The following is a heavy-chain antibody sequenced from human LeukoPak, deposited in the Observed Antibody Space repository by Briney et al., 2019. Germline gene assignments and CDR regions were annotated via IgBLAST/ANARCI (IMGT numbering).Heavy chain of an antibody. Sequence: SETLSLTCTVSGGSISSDSWSWIRQPPGKGLEWIGYIYPSGSTNYHPSLKSRLAISIDTSKNQFSLKLSSVTAADTAVYYCARWERGSSPDVDYYYYYMDVWGKGTTVTVSS. V-gene: IGHV4-4*09. CDR2: IYPSGST. CDR3: ARWERGSSPDVDYYYYYMDV. D-gene: IGHD6-6*01. J-gene: IGHJ6*03. CDR1: GGSISSDS.